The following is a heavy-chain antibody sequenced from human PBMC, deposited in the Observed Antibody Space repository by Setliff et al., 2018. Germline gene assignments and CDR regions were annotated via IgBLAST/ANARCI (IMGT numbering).Heavy chain of an antibody. CDR1: GHPFTSYA. J-gene: IGHJ3*02. CDR3: ARDDGLWFGEYLNMSAFDI. CDR2: INAGNGNT. D-gene: IGHD3-10*01. V-gene: IGHV1-3*01. Sequence: ASVKLVCKASGHPFTSYAMHWVRQAPGQRLEWMGWINAGNGNTEYSQKFQGRVTITRDTYASTAYMELSSLRSEDTAVYYCARDDGLWFGEYLNMSAFDIWGKGTMVTVSS.